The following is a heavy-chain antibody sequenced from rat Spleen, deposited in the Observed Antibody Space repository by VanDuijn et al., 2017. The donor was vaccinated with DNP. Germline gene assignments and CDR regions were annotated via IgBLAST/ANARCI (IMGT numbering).Heavy chain of an antibody. D-gene: IGHD1-6*01. V-gene: IGHV5-25*01. J-gene: IGHJ4*01. Sequence: EVQLVESGGGLVQPGRSMKLSCAASGFTFNNYYMAWVRQAPTKGLEWVAAISPGGATYYRDSVKGRFTISRDNAKSTLYLQMDSLRSEDTATYYCTTKRVYYGLLLEAWGQGTSVTVSS. CDR3: TTKRVYYGLLLEA. CDR1: GFTFNNYY. CDR2: ISPGGAT.